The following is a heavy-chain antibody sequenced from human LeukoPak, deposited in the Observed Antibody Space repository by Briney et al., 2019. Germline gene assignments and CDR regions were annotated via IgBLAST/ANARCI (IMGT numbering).Heavy chain of an antibody. CDR3: ARDRFTGYSHGYFQH. CDR1: GGIFSSYA. Sequence: GASVKVSCKASGGIFSSYAISRVRQAPGQGLEWMGRIIPIFGTANYAQIFQDRVTITMDESTSTAYMELSSLRFEDTAVYYCARDRFTGYSHGYFQHWGQGTLVTVSS. CDR2: IIPIFGTA. J-gene: IGHJ1*01. D-gene: IGHD3-9*01. V-gene: IGHV1-69*05.